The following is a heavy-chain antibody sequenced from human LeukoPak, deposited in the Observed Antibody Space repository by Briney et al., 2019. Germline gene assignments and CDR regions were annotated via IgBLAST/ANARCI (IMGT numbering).Heavy chain of an antibody. V-gene: IGHV1-46*01. D-gene: IGHD1-26*01. J-gene: IGHJ4*02. Sequence: ASVKVSCKASGYTFTSYYMHWVRQAPGQGPEWMGTINPSGDSTSYAQKFHGRVTLTRDTYTPTVYMELSGLGADGAAVYFCARGRFGYTGSYYVHWGQGTLVTVSS. CDR2: INPSGDST. CDR1: GYTFTSYY. CDR3: ARGRFGYTGSYYVH.